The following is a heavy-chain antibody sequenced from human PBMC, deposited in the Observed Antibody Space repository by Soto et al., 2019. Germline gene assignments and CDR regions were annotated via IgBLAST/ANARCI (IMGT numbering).Heavy chain of an antibody. Sequence: SVKVSCKASGGTFSSYAISWVRQAPVQGLEWMGGIIPIFGTANYAQKFQGRVTITADKSTSTAYMELSSLRSEDTAVYYCARIPESYDSSGYYIDYWGQGTLVTVSS. V-gene: IGHV1-69*06. CDR3: ARIPESYDSSGYYIDY. CDR1: GGTFSSYA. J-gene: IGHJ4*02. CDR2: IIPIFGTA. D-gene: IGHD3-22*01.